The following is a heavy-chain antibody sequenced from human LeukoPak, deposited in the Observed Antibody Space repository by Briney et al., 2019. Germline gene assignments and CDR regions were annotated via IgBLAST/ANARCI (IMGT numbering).Heavy chain of an antibody. D-gene: IGHD3-22*01. V-gene: IGHV3-30*02. CDR2: IRYDGSNK. CDR1: GFTFSSYG. J-gene: IGHJ4*02. CDR3: ANLDDSHYYDSSGYRERGIDC. Sequence: GGSLRLSCAASGFTFSSYGMHWVRQAPGKGLEWVAFIRYDGSNKYYADSVKGRFTISRDNSKNALYLQMNSLRAEDTAVYYCANLDDSHYYDSSGYRERGIDCWGQGTLVTVSS.